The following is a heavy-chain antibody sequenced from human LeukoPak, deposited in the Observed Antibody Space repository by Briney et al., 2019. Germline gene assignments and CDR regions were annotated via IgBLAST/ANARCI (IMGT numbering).Heavy chain of an antibody. Sequence: GGSLRLSCAASGFIFSDYSMGWVRQSPGKGLEWVSSITTSRDQYHADSVKGRFTVSRDNAKSSVYLQMDSLRADDTAVYYCARDSYCPNDVCYDYWGQGVLVTVS. CDR3: ARDSYCPNDVCYDY. J-gene: IGHJ4*02. V-gene: IGHV3-21*06. CDR2: ITTSRDQ. D-gene: IGHD2-8*01. CDR1: GFIFSDYS.